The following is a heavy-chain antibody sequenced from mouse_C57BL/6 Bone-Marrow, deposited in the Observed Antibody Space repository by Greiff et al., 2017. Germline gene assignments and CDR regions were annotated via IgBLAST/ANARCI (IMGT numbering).Heavy chain of an antibody. CDR2: SRNKANDYTT. D-gene: IGHD1-1*01. V-gene: IGHV7-1*01. CDR1: GFTFSDFY. Sequence: EVKLVGSGGGLVQSGRSLRLSCATSGFTFSDFYMEWVRQAPGKGLEWIAASRNKANDYTTEYSASVKGRFIVSRDTSQSILYLQMNALRAEDTAIYYCARGITTVVYWYFDVWGTGTTVTVSS. J-gene: IGHJ1*03. CDR3: ARGITTVVYWYFDV.